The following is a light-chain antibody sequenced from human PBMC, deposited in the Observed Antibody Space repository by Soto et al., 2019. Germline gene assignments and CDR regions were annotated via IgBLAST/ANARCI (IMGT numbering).Light chain of an antibody. V-gene: IGKV3-20*01. CDR2: GAS. Sequence: EIVLTQSPGTLSLSPGERATLPCRASQSVSSNNFAWYQQKPGQAPRLLIYGASSRATGIPDRFSGSGSGTDFTLSINRLEPEDFAVFYCQQYGSLPFTFGPGTKVDIK. CDR3: QQYGSLPFT. J-gene: IGKJ3*01. CDR1: QSVSSNN.